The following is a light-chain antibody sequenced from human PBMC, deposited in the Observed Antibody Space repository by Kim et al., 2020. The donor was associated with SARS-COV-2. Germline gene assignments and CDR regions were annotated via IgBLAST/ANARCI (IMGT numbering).Light chain of an antibody. CDR2: TAS. Sequence: ASVGDSAPITCRASQGISNYLAWYQQKPGKVPYLLIYTASTLESGVPSRFSGSVSGTDFTLTISSLQPEDVATYYCQKYSSGPPTFGGGTKVDIK. J-gene: IGKJ4*01. CDR1: QGISNY. V-gene: IGKV1-27*01. CDR3: QKYSSGPPT.